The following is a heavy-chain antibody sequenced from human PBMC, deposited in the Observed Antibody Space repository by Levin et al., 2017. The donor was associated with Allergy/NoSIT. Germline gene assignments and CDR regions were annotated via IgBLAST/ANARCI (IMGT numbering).Heavy chain of an antibody. Sequence: GGSLRLSCTASGVTVFNNYFMWVRQAPGKGLEWVSHIYSGGGTNYADSVKGRFSVSRDNSKNTVYLQMNSLRADDTAVYYCGSDGPGGGHWGPGTQVTVSS. CDR2: IYSGGGT. CDR1: GVTVFNNY. CDR3: GSDGPGGGH. V-gene: IGHV3-66*01. J-gene: IGHJ4*02. D-gene: IGHD3-10*01.